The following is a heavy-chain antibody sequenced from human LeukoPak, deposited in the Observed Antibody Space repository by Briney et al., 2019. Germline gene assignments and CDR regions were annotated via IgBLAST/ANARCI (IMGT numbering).Heavy chain of an antibody. D-gene: IGHD3-22*01. Sequence: PSQTLSLTCTVSGGSISSGSYYWNWIRQPAGKGLEGIGRIYASGITNYHPSVKSRVAISVDTAKNQFSLRLSSVTAADTAVYYCASGADSSNYFLYYWGQGILVTVSS. CDR3: ASGADSSNYFLYY. J-gene: IGHJ4*02. CDR1: GGSISSGSYY. CDR2: IYASGIT. V-gene: IGHV4-61*02.